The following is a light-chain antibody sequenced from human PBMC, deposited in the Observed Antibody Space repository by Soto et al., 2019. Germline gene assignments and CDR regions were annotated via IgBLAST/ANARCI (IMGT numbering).Light chain of an antibody. J-gene: IGLJ1*01. CDR2: GNS. CDR3: QSYDSSLGGSYV. CDR1: SSNIAAGYD. V-gene: IGLV1-40*01. Sequence: QSALTQPPSVSGSPGQRVTISCTGSSSNIAAGYDVHWYQQLPGTAPKLLIYGNSNRPSGVPDRFSGSKSGTSASLAITGLQAEDEADYYGQSYDSSLGGSYVFGTGTKLTVL.